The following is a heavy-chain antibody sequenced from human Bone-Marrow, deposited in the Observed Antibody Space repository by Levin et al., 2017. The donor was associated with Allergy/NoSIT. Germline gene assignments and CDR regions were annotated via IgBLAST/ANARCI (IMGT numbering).Heavy chain of an antibody. V-gene: IGHV3-66*01. CDR2: IYSNSRT. CDR3: ARDGPRASYYYYGLDV. Sequence: GESLKISCAASGFTVSSNYMSWVRQAPGKGLEWVTVIYSNSRTYYADSVKGRFTISRDNSKNTLYLQLNSLRAEDTAVYYCARDGPRASYYYYGLDVWGQGTTVTVSS. J-gene: IGHJ6*02. CDR1: GFTVSSNY.